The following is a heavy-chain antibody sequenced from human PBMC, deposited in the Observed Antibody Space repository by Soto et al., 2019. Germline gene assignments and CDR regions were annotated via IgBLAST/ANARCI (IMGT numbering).Heavy chain of an antibody. CDR3: ARTDKQQLSLDV. CDR2: IYYRGST. CDR1: GGSVSSGSYY. J-gene: IGHJ6*02. V-gene: IGHV4-61*01. D-gene: IGHD6-13*01. Sequence: QVQLQESGPGLVKPSETLSLTCTVSGGSVSSGSYYWSWIRQPPGKGLEWIGYIYYRGSTNYNPSLKSRVTISVDTSKNQFSLKLSSVTAADTAVYYCARTDKQQLSLDVWGQGTTVTVSS.